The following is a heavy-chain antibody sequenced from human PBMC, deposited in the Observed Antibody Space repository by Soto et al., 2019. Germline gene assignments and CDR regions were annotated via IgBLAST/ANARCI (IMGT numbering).Heavy chain of an antibody. D-gene: IGHD3-3*01. CDR2: INPSGGST. CDR3: ASLPYPSPITIFGVAMNADDAFDI. V-gene: IGHV1-46*01. Sequence: GASVKVSCKASGYTFTSYYMHWVRQAPGQGLEWMGIINPSGGSTSYAQKFQGRVTMTRDTSTSTVYMELSSLRSEDTAVYYCASLPYPSPITIFGVAMNADDAFDIWGQGTMVTVSS. J-gene: IGHJ3*02. CDR1: GYTFTSYY.